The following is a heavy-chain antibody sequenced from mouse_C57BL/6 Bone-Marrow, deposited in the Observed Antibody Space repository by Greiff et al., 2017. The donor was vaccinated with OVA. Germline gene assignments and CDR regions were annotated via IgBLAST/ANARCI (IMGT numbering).Heavy chain of an antibody. D-gene: IGHD2-4*01. CDR2: IWGVGST. CDR1: GFSLTSYG. Sequence: QVQLQQSGPGLVAPSQSLSITCTVSGFSLTSYGVDWVRQSPGKGLEWLGVIWGVGSTNYNSALKSRLSISKDNSKSQVFLKMNSLQTDVTAMYYCASVYYDYDGSWFAYWGQGTLVTVSA. V-gene: IGHV2-6*01. CDR3: ASVYYDYDGSWFAY. J-gene: IGHJ3*01.